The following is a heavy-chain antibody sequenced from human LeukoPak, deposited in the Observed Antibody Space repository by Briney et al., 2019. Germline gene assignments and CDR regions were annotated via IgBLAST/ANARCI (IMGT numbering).Heavy chain of an antibody. CDR1: GGSISSYY. J-gene: IGHJ6*03. Sequence: SETLSLTCTVSGGSISSYYWSWIRQPPGKGLEWIGYIYYSGSTNYNPSLKRRVTISVDTSKNQFSLKLSSVTAADTAVYYCARDRYYYDSSGYGYYYYYMDVWGKGTTVTISS. CDR3: ARDRYYYDSSGYGYYYYYMDV. D-gene: IGHD3-22*01. CDR2: IYYSGST. V-gene: IGHV4-59*01.